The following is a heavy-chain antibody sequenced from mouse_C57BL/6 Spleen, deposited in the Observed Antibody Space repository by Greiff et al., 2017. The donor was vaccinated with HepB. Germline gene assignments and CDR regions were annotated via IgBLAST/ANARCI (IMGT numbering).Heavy chain of an antibody. CDR3: ARLGDYDGSSYGHYYAIDY. CDR1: GYAFSSSW. V-gene: IGHV1-82*01. CDR2: IYPGDGDT. D-gene: IGHD1-1*01. J-gene: IGHJ4*01. Sequence: QVQLQQSGPELVKPGASVKISCKASGYAFSSSWMNWVKQRPGKGLEWIGRIYPGDGDTNYNGKFKGKATLTADKASSTAYMQLSSLTSEDSAVYFSARLGDYDGSSYGHYYAIDYWGQGTSVTVSS.